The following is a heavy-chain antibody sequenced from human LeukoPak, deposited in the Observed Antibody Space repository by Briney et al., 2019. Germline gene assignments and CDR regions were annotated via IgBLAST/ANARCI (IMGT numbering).Heavy chain of an antibody. V-gene: IGHV3-7*01. CDR3: ARDTGAPYYFDY. J-gene: IGHJ4*02. D-gene: IGHD1-14*01. Sequence: GGSLRLSCAASGFTFSSFWMNWVRQAPGKGLEWVANIKQDGSEKYYVDSVKGRFTISRDNAKNSLYLQMNSLRAEDTAVYYCARDTGAPYYFDYWGQGTLVTVSS. CDR1: GFTFSSFW. CDR2: IKQDGSEK.